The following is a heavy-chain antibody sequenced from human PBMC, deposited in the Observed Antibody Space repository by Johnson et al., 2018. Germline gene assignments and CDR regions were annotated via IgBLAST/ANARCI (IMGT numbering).Heavy chain of an antibody. CDR3: AKGVTASYYHYYAMDV. Sequence: VQLQESGGDFVQPGGSLRLSCAASGFTFSAYAMSWVRQAPGKGLEWVSAINRSGGCTTYYADSVRGRFTIPRDYSKNTLYLQMNSLRAEDTAIYYCAKGVTASYYHYYAMDVWGLGTTVTVSS. CDR2: INRSGGCTT. J-gene: IGHJ6*02. CDR1: GFTFSAYA. V-gene: IGHV3-23*01. D-gene: IGHD2-21*02.